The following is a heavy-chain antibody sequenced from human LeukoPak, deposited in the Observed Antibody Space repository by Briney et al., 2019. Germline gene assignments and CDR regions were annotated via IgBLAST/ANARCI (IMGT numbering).Heavy chain of an antibody. V-gene: IGHV4-34*01. D-gene: IGHD3-10*01. CDR2: INHSGST. CDR3: ARGLLWFGELFTEYYGMDV. Sequence: SETLSLTCAVYGGSFSGYYWSWIRQPPGKGLEWIGEINHSGSTNYNPSLKSRVTISVDTSKDQFSPKLSSVSAADTAVYYCARGLLWFGELFTEYYGMDVWGKGTTVTVSS. CDR1: GGSFSGYY. J-gene: IGHJ6*04.